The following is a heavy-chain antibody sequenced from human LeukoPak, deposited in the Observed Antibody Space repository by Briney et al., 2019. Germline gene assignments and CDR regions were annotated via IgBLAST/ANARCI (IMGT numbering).Heavy chain of an antibody. V-gene: IGHV3-23*01. CDR3: AKRVHTSSWYAAFDY. CDR1: GFTFSSYV. Sequence: GGSLRLSCAVSGFTFSSYVMNWVRQAPGKGLEWVPDISGSGGSTYYADSVKGRFSISRDNSKNTLYLQMNSLRAEDTAVYYCAKRVHTSSWYAAFDYWGQGTLVTVSS. CDR2: ISGSGGST. J-gene: IGHJ4*02. D-gene: IGHD6-13*01.